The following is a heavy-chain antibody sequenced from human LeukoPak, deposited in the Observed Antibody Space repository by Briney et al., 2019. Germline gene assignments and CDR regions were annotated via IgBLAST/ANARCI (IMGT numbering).Heavy chain of an antibody. D-gene: IGHD1-1*01. V-gene: IGHV3-13*01. CDR2: IGTAGDT. CDR1: GFTFSDYD. J-gene: IGHJ4*02. CDR3: ARVAKERVGGVYYFDY. Sequence: PGGSLRLSCAASGFTFSDYDMHWVRQATGKGLEWVSAIGTAGDTYYTGSVKSRFTISRENAKNSLYLQMNSLRAGDTAVYYCARVAKERVGGVYYFDYWGQGTLVTVSS.